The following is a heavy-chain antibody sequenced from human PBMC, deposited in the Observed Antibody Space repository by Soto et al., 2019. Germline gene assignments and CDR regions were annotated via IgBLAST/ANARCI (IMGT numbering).Heavy chain of an antibody. Sequence: SETLPLTCGLSGSLPVGSLSTYFWTWIRQPPGKGLEWIGEINHSGSPNYSPSLRGRVTISLDTSKKQFSLNLSSVTAADTAVYFCARARFSQWAQDYYGLEVWVPGHMVTVSS. CDR2: INHSGSP. J-gene: IGHJ6*02. V-gene: IGHV4-34*01. CDR3: ARARFSQWAQDYYGLEV. D-gene: IGHD3-3*01. CDR1: GSLPVGSLSTYF.